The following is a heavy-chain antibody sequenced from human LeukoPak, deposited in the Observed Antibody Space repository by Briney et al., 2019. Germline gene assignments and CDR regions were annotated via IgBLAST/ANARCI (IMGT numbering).Heavy chain of an antibody. CDR2: INAGNGNT. CDR1: GYTFTSYA. CDR3: ARDTAASIIFDY. Sequence: GASVKVSCKASGYTFTSYAMHWVRQAPGQRLEWMGWINAGNGNTKYSQKFQGRVTITRDTSASTAYMELSSLRSEDTAVYYCARDTAASIIFDYWGQGTLVTVSS. V-gene: IGHV1-3*01. J-gene: IGHJ4*02. D-gene: IGHD2-15*01.